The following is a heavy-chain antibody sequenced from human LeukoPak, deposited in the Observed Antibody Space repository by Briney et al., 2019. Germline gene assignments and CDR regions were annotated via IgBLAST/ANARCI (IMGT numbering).Heavy chain of an antibody. CDR2: ISGSGGST. Sequence: GGSPRLSCAASGFTFSSYAMSWVRQAPGKGLEWVSAISGSGGSTYYADSVKGRFTISRDNSKNTLYLQMNSLRAEDTAVYYCAKDRPTAMVTTYYGMDVWGQGTTVTVSS. D-gene: IGHD5-18*01. CDR1: GFTFSSYA. V-gene: IGHV3-23*01. CDR3: AKDRPTAMVTTYYGMDV. J-gene: IGHJ6*02.